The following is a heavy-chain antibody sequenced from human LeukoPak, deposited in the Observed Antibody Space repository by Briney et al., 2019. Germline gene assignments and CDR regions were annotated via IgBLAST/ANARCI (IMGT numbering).Heavy chain of an antibody. CDR2: IYYSGST. Sequence: TSETLSLTCTVSGGSISSYYWSWIRQPPGKGLECIGYIYYSGSTNYNPSLKSRVTISVDTSKNQFSLKLSSVTAADTAVYYCAREKYGVDVWGQGTTVTVSS. CDR1: GGSISSYY. J-gene: IGHJ6*02. CDR3: AREKYGVDV. V-gene: IGHV4-59*01.